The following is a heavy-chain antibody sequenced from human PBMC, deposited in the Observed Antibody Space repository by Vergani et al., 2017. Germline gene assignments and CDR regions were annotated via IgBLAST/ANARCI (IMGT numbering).Heavy chain of an antibody. V-gene: IGHV7-4-1*02. CDR3: TRGWYYDSIAYWAY. CDR2: INTNTGNP. J-gene: IGHJ4*02. Sequence: QVQLVQSGSELKKPGASVKVSCKASGYIFTNYAINWVRQAPGQGLEWMGWINTNTGNPTYAQGFTGRFVFSLDTSVSTAYLQISSLKAEDTAVYYCTRGWYYDSIAYWAYWGQGTLVTVSS. CDR1: GYIFTNYA. D-gene: IGHD3-22*01.